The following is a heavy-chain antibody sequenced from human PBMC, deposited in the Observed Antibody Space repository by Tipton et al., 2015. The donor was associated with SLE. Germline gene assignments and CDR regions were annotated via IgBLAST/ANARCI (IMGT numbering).Heavy chain of an antibody. CDR3: AKDYNHDNADYN. D-gene: IGHD4-17*01. CDR2: INHGGST. CDR1: GGSFSGYY. J-gene: IGHJ4*02. Sequence: TLSLTCAVYGGSFSGYYWTWIRQPPGKGLEWIGEINHGGSTNYNPSLKSRVTISVDKSKNQFSLKLSSVTVADTAVYYCAKDYNHDNADYNWGQGTLVIVSS. V-gene: IGHV4-34*01.